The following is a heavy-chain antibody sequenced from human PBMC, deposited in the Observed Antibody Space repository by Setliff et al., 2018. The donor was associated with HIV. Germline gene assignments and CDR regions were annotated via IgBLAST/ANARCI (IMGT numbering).Heavy chain of an antibody. J-gene: IGHJ3*02. CDR2: VSYDGTTK. V-gene: IGHV3-30*18. D-gene: IGHD5-12*01. Sequence: GGSLRLSCAASGFTFNNYGMHWVRQAPGKGLEWVAVVSYDGTTKHYGDSVKGRFTISRDNSKNTLYLQMNSLRTEDTAVYYCAKDHGGYDWGTLDIWGQGTMVTVSS. CDR1: GFTFNNYG. CDR3: AKDHGGYDWGTLDI.